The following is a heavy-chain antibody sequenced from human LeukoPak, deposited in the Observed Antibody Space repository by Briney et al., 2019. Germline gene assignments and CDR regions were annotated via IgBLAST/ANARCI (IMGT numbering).Heavy chain of an antibody. CDR1: GFTFSSYA. CDR2: ISGSGGST. J-gene: IGHJ4*02. Sequence: PGGSLRLSCAASGFTFSSYAMSWVRQAPGKGLEWVSAISGSGGSTYYADSVKGRFTISRDNSKNTLYLQMNSLRAEDTAVYYCAKDRGAAAGSLPPDDYWGQGTLATVSS. V-gene: IGHV3-23*01. D-gene: IGHD6-13*01. CDR3: AKDRGAAAGSLPPDDY.